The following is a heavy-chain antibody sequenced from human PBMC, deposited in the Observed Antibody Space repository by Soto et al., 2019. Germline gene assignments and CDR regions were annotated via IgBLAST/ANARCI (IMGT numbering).Heavy chain of an antibody. CDR1: GGSISSYY. V-gene: IGHV4-59*08. J-gene: IGHJ6*03. CDR3: ARGTEGEYYYYYYMDV. D-gene: IGHD3-16*01. CDR2: IYYSGST. Sequence: SETLSLTCTVSGGSISSYYWSWIRQPPGKGLEWIGYIYYSGSTNYNPSLKSRVTISVDTSKNQFSLKLSSVTAADTAVYYCARGTEGEYYYYYYMDVWGKGTTVTVSS.